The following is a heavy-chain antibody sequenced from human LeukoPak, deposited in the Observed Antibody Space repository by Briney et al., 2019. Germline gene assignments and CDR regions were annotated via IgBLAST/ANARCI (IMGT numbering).Heavy chain of an antibody. J-gene: IGHJ4*02. CDR1: GGTFSSYA. Sequence: SVKVSCKASGGTFSSYAISWVRQAPGQGLEWMGRIIPTFGTANYAQKFQGRVTITADKSTSTAYMELSSLRSEDTAVYYCARDRLAGYSSSSFDYWGQGTLVTVSS. D-gene: IGHD6-13*01. V-gene: IGHV1-69*06. CDR3: ARDRLAGYSSSSFDY. CDR2: IIPTFGTA.